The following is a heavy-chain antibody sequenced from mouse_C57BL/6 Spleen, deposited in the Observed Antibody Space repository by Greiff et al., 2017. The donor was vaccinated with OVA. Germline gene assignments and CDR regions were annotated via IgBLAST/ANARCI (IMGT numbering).Heavy chain of an antibody. CDR1: GYTFTNYW. CDR2: IYPGGGYT. D-gene: IGHD1-1*01. CDR3: ARGYGSSYGY. V-gene: IGHV1-63*01. Sequence: VQLQESGAELVRPGTSVKMSCKASGYTFTNYWIGWAKQRPGHGLEWIGDIYPGGGYTNYNEKFKGKATLTADKSSSTAYMQFSSLTSEDSAIYYCARGYGSSYGYWGQGTTLTVSS. J-gene: IGHJ2*01.